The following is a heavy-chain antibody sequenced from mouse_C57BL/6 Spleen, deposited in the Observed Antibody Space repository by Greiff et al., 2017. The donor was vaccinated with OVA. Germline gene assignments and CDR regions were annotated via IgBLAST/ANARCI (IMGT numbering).Heavy chain of an antibody. CDR1: GYTFTSYW. CDR2: IHPNSGST. Sequence: QVQLKQPGAELVKPGASVKLSCKASGYTFTSYWMHWVKQRPGQGLEWIGMIHPNSGSTNYNEKFKSKATLTVDKSSSTAYMQLSSLTSEDSAVYYCARGDYYGDYYAMDYWGQGTSVTVSS. V-gene: IGHV1-64*01. J-gene: IGHJ4*01. D-gene: IGHD1-1*01. CDR3: ARGDYYGDYYAMDY.